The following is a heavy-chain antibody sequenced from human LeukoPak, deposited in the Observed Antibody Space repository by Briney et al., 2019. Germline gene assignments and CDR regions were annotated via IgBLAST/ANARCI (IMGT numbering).Heavy chain of an antibody. J-gene: IGHJ2*01. CDR3: AREGAARPDQGWYFDL. CDR2: ISSSSSYI. D-gene: IGHD6-6*01. Sequence: PGRSLRLSCAASGFTFSSYSMNWVRQAPGKGLEWVSSISSSSSYIYYADSVKGRFTISRDNAKNSLYLQMNSLRAEDTAVYYCAREGAARPDQGWYFDLWGRGTLVTVSS. CDR1: GFTFSSYS. V-gene: IGHV3-21*01.